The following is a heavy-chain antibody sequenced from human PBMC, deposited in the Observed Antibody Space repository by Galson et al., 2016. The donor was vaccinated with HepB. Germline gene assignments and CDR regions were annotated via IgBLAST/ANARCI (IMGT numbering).Heavy chain of an antibody. CDR2: MYSTGTT. V-gene: IGHV4-4*07. CDR1: GGSISSYY. J-gene: IGHJ6*02. D-gene: IGHD1-26*01. CDR3: ARDMSPPGIDYYKYYGMDV. Sequence: SETLSLTCTVSGGSISSYYWSWIRQPAGKGLEWIGRMYSTGTTIYNPSLKSRVTLSLDTSKNQASLKLRSVTAADTAVYYCARDMSPPGIDYYKYYGMDVWGQGTTVTVSS.